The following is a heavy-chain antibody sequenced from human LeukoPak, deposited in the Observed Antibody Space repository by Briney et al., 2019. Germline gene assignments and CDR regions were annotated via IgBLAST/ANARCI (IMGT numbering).Heavy chain of an antibody. J-gene: IGHJ4*02. Sequence: GRSLRLSCAASGFTFDDYAMHWVRQAPGKGLEWVSGISWNSGSIGYADSVKGRFTISRDNAKNSLYLQMNSLRAEDTALYYCAKDMRDFWSGYYIGYWGQGTLVTVSS. CDR2: ISWNSGSI. CDR3: AKDMRDFWSGYYIGY. D-gene: IGHD3-3*01. CDR1: GFTFDDYA. V-gene: IGHV3-9*01.